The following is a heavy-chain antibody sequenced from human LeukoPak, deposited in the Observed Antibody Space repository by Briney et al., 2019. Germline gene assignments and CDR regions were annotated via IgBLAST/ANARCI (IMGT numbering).Heavy chain of an antibody. J-gene: IGHJ4*02. V-gene: IGHV1-18*04. D-gene: IGHD1-1*01. CDR1: GYSFTDYY. CDR3: ARATGTPADY. CDR2: ISAYNGNT. Sequence: ASVKVSCKASGYSFTDYYINWVRQAPGQGLEWMGWISAYNGNTNYAQKLQGRVTMTTDTSTSTAYMELRSLRSDDTAVYYCARATGTPADYWGQGTLVTVSS.